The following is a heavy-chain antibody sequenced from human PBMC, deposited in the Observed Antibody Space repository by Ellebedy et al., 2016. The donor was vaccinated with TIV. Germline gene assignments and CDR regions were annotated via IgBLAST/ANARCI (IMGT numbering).Heavy chain of an antibody. J-gene: IGHJ3*01. CDR2: ISHSSITI. D-gene: IGHD7-27*01. CDR1: GFIFTSYS. V-gene: IGHV3-48*04. CDR3: ARDMGWGNERVNDAFDV. Sequence: GESLKISCAASGFIFTSYSMNWVRQAPGKGLEWVSYISHSSITIYYADSAKGRFTVSRDNAKNSLYLQMNSLRAEDTAVYYCARDMGWGNERVNDAFDVWGQGTMVTVSS.